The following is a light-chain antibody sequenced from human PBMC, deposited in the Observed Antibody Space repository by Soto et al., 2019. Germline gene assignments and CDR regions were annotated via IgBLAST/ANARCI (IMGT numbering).Light chain of an antibody. CDR3: MQSTHITPH. V-gene: IGKV2-29*03. CDR2: EVS. J-gene: IGKJ5*01. Sequence: ITQIQVSVSVAPSHPASPSRKCSQSILHITGETFLFWYLQKRGQSPQLMIYEVSTRVSGVPDRFSGSGSGTDFTLEISRVENDDVGTYYCMQSTHITPHFGQGTRLE. CDR1: QSILHITGETF.